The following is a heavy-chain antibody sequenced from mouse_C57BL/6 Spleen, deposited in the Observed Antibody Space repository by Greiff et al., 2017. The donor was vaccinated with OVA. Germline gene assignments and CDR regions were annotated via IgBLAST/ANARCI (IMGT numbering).Heavy chain of an antibody. V-gene: IGHV1-26*01. CDR3: ARYYSNYGFAY. CDR1: GYTFTDYY. Sequence: EVQLQQSGPELVKPGASVKISCKASGYTFTDYYMNWVKQSHGKSLEWIGDINPNNGGTSYNQKFKGKATLTVDKSSSTAYMELRSLTSEDSAVYYCARYYSNYGFAYWGQGTGHCLC. CDR2: INPNNGGT. D-gene: IGHD2-5*01. J-gene: IGHJ3*01.